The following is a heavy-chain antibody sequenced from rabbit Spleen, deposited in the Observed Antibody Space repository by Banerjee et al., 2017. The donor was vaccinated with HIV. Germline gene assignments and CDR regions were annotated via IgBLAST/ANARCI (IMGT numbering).Heavy chain of an antibody. D-gene: IGHD8-1*01. CDR3: ARDTGSSFSSYGMDL. J-gene: IGHJ6*01. Sequence: QQQLEESGGGLVKPGGTLTLTCKASGIDFSGYFYICWVRQAPGKGLEWISCIAGSSSGFTYSATWAKGRFTISKTSSTTVTLQMTSLTVADTATYFCARDTGSSFSSYGMDLWGPGHPRHRL. CDR2: IAGSSSGFT. CDR1: GIDFSGYFY. V-gene: IGHV1S45*01.